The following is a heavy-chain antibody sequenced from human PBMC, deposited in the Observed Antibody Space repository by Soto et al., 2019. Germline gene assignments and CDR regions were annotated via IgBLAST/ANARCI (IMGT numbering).Heavy chain of an antibody. D-gene: IGHD3-3*01. CDR2: IYYSGST. V-gene: IGHV4-31*03. CDR1: GGSISSGGYY. J-gene: IGHJ5*02. Sequence: QVQLQESGPGLVKPSQTLSLTCTVSGGSISSGGYYWSWIRQHPGKGLEWIGYIYYSGSTYYNPSLKSRVTISVDTSKNQCSLKLSSVTAADTAVYYCAREGGVVTTNNSFDPWGQGTLVTVSS. CDR3: AREGGVVTTNNSFDP.